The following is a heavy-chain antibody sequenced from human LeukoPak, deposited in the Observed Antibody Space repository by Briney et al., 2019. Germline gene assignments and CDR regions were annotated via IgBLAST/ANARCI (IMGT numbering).Heavy chain of an antibody. Sequence: GSLRLSCAASGFTFSSYAMHWVRQAPGKGLEWVAVISYDGSNKYYADSVKGRFTISRDNSKNTLYLQMNSLRAEDTAVYYCARVYCSSTSCYANWFDPWGQGTLVTVSS. V-gene: IGHV3-30-3*01. D-gene: IGHD2-2*01. CDR3: ARVYCSSTSCYANWFDP. CDR2: ISYDGSNK. J-gene: IGHJ5*02. CDR1: GFTFSSYA.